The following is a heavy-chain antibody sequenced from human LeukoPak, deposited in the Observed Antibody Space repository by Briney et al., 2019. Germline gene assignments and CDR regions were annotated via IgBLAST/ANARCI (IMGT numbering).Heavy chain of an antibody. Sequence: SETLSLTCGVSGYSISRGYYWGWIRQPPGKGLEWIGSIYHSGSTYYNPSLKSRVTISVDTSKNQFSLKLNSVTAADTAVYYCAREDYDSSGYYRPYWGRGTLVTVAS. D-gene: IGHD3-22*01. V-gene: IGHV4-38-2*02. CDR3: AREDYDSSGYYRPY. CDR1: GYSISRGYY. CDR2: IYHSGST. J-gene: IGHJ4*02.